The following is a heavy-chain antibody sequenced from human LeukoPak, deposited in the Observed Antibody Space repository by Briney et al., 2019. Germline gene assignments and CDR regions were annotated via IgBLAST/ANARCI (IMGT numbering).Heavy chain of an antibody. CDR3: ARGTKADARFDP. V-gene: IGHV4-30-2*01. CDR1: GGSISSGGYY. CDR2: IYHSGST. Sequence: SETLSLTCTVSGGSISSGGYYWSWIRQPPGKGLEWIGYIYHSGSTYYNPSLKSRVTISVDRSKNQFSLKLSSVTAADTAVYYCARGTKADARFDPWGQGTLVTVSS. J-gene: IGHJ5*02. D-gene: IGHD1-7*01.